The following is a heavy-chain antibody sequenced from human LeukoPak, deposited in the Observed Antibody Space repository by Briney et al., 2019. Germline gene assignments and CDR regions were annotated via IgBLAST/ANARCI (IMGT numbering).Heavy chain of an antibody. CDR3: ARDSSSSWYNAFDI. D-gene: IGHD6-13*01. J-gene: IGHJ3*02. CDR1: GFTFSSYS. V-gene: IGHV3-21*01. Sequence: PGGSLRLSCAASGFTFSSYSMNWVRQAPGKGLEWVSSISSSSSYIYYADSVKGRFTISRDNAKNSLYLQMNSLRAEDTAVYYCARDSSSSWYNAFDIWGQGTMATVSS. CDR2: ISSSSSYI.